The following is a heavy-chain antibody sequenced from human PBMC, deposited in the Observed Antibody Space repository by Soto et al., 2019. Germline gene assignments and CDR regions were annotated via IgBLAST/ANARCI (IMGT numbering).Heavy chain of an antibody. J-gene: IGHJ3*02. CDR1: GFSILSFY. Sequence: SDTLSLTCTVLGFSILSFYWSWIMKPSGQGLEWIGYIYYSGSTNYNPSLKSRVTISVDTSKNQFSLKLSSVTAADTAVYYCARAIAPRYDYIWGSYRRRAFDIWGQGTMVT. CDR2: IYYSGST. D-gene: IGHD3-16*02. V-gene: IGHV4-59*01. CDR3: ARAIAPRYDYIWGSYRRRAFDI.